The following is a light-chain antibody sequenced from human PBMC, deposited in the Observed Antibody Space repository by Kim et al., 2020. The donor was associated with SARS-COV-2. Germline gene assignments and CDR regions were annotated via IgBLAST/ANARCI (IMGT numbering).Light chain of an antibody. CDR3: QVWDSSNDHPV. CDR1: NIGSKA. CDR2: HDY. V-gene: IGLV3-21*04. J-gene: IGLJ2*01. Sequence: APGNTATISCGGNNIGSKAVQWYQQRPGQAPILVIYHDYDRPSGIPERFSGSNSGNTASLTISRVEAGDEADYYCQVWDSSNDHPVFGGGTQLTVL.